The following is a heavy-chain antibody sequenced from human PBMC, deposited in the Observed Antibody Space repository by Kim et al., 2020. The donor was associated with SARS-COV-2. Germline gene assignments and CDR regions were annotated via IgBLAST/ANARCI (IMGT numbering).Heavy chain of an antibody. J-gene: IGHJ5*02. CDR1: GFTFSSYS. CDR2: ISSSSSTI. D-gene: IGHD3-10*01. Sequence: GGSLRLSCAASGFTFSSYSMNWVRQAPGKGLEWVSYISSSSSTIYYADSVKGRFTISRDNAKNSLYLQMNSLRAEDTAVYYCARDSVKVRGVITPTFDPWGQGTLVTVSS. CDR3: ARDSVKVRGVITPTFDP. V-gene: IGHV3-48*04.